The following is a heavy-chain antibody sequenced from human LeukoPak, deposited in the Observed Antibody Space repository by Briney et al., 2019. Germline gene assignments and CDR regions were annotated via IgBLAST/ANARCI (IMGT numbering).Heavy chain of an antibody. CDR1: GFTFSSYW. J-gene: IGHJ4*02. CDR3: ARGGSDTAMAHDY. CDR2: INRGGSRT. Sequence: GGSLRLSCAVSGFTFSSYWMHWVRQAPGKGLMWVSRINRGGSRTDYADSVKGRFTISRDDAKNTLYLQLNSLRAEDTAVYFCARGGSDTAMAHDYWGQGTLVTVSS. V-gene: IGHV3-74*01. D-gene: IGHD5-18*01.